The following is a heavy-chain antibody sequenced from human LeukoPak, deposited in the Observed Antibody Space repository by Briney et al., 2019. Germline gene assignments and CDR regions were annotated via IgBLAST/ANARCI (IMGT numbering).Heavy chain of an antibody. CDR3: AKDPVWFGELSGIDY. J-gene: IGHJ4*02. CDR2: ISGSGGST. CDR1: GFTFSSYA. Sequence: PGGSLRLSCAASGFTFSSYAMSWVRQAPGKGLEWVSAISGSGGSTYYADSVKGRFTISRDNSKNTLYLQMNSLRAEDTAVYYCAKDPVWFGELSGIDYWGQGTLVTASS. D-gene: IGHD3-10*01. V-gene: IGHV3-23*01.